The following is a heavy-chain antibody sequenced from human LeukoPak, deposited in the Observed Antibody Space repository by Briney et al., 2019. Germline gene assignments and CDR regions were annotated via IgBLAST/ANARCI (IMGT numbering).Heavy chain of an antibody. V-gene: IGHV2-5*01. Sequence: TLSLTCTVSGGSISSYYWSWIRQPPGKALEWLALIYWNDDKRYSPSLKSRLTITKDTSKNQVVLTMTNMDPVDTATYYCAHTVDELVYYYYYMDVWGKGTTVTVSS. D-gene: IGHD6-6*01. CDR3: AHTVDELVYYYYYMDV. J-gene: IGHJ6*03. CDR1: GGSISSYYW. CDR2: IYWNDDK.